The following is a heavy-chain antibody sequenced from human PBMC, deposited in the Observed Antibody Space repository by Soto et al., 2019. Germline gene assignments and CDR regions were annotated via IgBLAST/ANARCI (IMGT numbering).Heavy chain of an antibody. J-gene: IGHJ4*02. CDR3: AKGGIAVAGTIDY. CDR1: GFTFSSYG. Sequence: GGSLRLSCAASGFTFSSYGMRWVRQAPGKGLEWVAVIWYDGSNKYYADSVKGRFTISRDNSKNTLYLQMNSLRAEDTAVYYCAKGGIAVAGTIDYWGQGTLVTVSS. CDR2: IWYDGSNK. V-gene: IGHV3-33*06. D-gene: IGHD6-19*01.